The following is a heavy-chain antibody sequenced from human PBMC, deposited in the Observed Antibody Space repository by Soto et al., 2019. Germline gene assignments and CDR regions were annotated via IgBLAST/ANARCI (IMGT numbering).Heavy chain of an antibody. V-gene: IGHV4-39*01. CDR3: ARRGSSSWYGY. CDR1: GGSSISSSYC. CDR2: IYYSGST. Sequence: LETLPHTSTVSGGSSISSSYCWGWIRQPPGKGLEWIGSIYYSGSTYYNPSLKSRVTISVDTSKNQFSLKLSSVTAADTAVYYCARRGSSSWYGYWGQGTLVTVSS. J-gene: IGHJ4*02. D-gene: IGHD6-13*01.